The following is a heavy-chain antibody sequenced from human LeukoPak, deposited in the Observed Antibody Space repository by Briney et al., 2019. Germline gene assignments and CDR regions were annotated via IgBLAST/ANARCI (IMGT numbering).Heavy chain of an antibody. V-gene: IGHV4-38-2*01. CDR2: IYHSGRT. CDR1: GYSISSGYY. J-gene: IGHJ4*02. CDR3: ASHYRHCSGGSCSGGFDY. Sequence: SETLSLTCAVSGYSISSGYYWGWIRQPPGKGLEWTGSIYHSGRTYYNPSLKSRVTISVDTSKNQFSLKLSSVTAADTAVYYCASHYRHCSGGSCSGGFDYWGQGTLVTVSS. D-gene: IGHD2-15*01.